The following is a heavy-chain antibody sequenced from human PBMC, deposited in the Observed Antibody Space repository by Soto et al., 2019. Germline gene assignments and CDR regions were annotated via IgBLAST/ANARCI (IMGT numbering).Heavy chain of an antibody. Sequence: QVQLQESGPGLVKPSETLSLTCTVSGGSISSYYWSWIRQPPGKGLEWIGYIYYSGSTNYNPSLKSRVTIPVDTSKNQFSLKLSSVTAADTAVYYCARDGGYYYGSGTHYYYGMDVWGQGTTVTVSS. CDR2: IYYSGST. J-gene: IGHJ6*02. D-gene: IGHD3-10*01. CDR3: ARDGGYYYGSGTHYYYGMDV. CDR1: GGSISSYY. V-gene: IGHV4-59*01.